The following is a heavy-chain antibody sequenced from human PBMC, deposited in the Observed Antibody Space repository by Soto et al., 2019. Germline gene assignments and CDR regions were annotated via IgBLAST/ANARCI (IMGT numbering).Heavy chain of an antibody. CDR2: ISWNSGSI. D-gene: IGHD6-6*01. CDR1: GFTFDDYA. J-gene: IGHJ3*02. V-gene: IGHV3-9*01. CDR3: AKTYSSSSRGGAFDI. Sequence: EVQLVESGGGLVQPGRSLRLSCAASGFTFDDYAMHWVRQAPGKGLEWVSGISWNSGSIGYADSVKGRFTISRDNAKNPLYLQMNSLRAEDTALYYCAKTYSSSSRGGAFDICGQRTMVTVSS.